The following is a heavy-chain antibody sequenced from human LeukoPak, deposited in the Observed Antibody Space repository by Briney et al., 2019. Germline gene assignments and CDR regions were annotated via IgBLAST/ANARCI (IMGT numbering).Heavy chain of an antibody. CDR1: GFTFSSYR. D-gene: IGHD3-3*01. CDR3: ARAIDFWSGYYLT. Sequence: PGGSLRLSCAASGFTFSSYRMSWVRQAPGKGLEWVANIKQDGSEKYYVDSVKGRFTISRDNAKNSLYLQMNSLRAEDTAVYYCARAIDFWSGYYLTWGQGTLVTVSS. J-gene: IGHJ5*02. V-gene: IGHV3-7*01. CDR2: IKQDGSEK.